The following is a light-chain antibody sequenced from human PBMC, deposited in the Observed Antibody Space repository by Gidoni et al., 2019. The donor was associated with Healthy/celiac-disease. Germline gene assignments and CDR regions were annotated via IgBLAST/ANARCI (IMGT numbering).Light chain of an antibody. J-gene: IGKJ1*01. V-gene: IGKV1-39*01. CDR2: AAS. Sequence: DIQMNQSPSSLSASVGERVTITCRASQSISSYLNWYQQKPGKAPKLLIYAASSMQSGVPSRFSVSGSGTDFTLTISSLQPADFATYYCQQSYSTPPTFGHGTQVEIK. CDR3: QQSYSTPPT. CDR1: QSISSY.